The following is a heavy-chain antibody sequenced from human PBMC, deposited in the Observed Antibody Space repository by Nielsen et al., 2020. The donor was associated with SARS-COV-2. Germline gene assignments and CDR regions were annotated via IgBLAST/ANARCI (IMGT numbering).Heavy chain of an antibody. V-gene: IGHV1-69*13. CDR3: ARVGKQTYDILTGYYIAFPDYYGMDV. CDR1: GGTFSSYA. Sequence: SVKVSCKASGGTFSSYAISWVRQAPGQGLEWMGGIIPIFGTANYAQKFQGRVTITADESTSTAYMELSSLRSEDTAVYYCARVGKQTYDILTGYYIAFPDYYGMDVWGQGTTVTVSS. D-gene: IGHD3-9*01. J-gene: IGHJ6*02. CDR2: IIPIFGTA.